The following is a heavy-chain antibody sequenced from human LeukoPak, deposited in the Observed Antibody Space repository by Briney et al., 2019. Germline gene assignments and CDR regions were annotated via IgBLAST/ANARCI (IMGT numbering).Heavy chain of an antibody. J-gene: IGHJ4*02. D-gene: IGHD6-19*01. CDR2: INPNSGGT. Sequence: ASVKVSCKASGYTFIDYYIHWVRQAPGQGLEWMGWINPNSGGTNYAQKFQGRVSMIRDTSISTAYMELRSLRSDDTAVYYCARRGKYSSGWHFDYWGQGTLVTVSS. CDR3: ARRGKYSSGWHFDY. V-gene: IGHV1-2*02. CDR1: GYTFIDYY.